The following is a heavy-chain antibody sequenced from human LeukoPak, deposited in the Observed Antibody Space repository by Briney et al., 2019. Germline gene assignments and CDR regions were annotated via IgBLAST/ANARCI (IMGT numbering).Heavy chain of an antibody. Sequence: ASVKVSCKASGYTFTGYYMHWVRQAPGQGLEWMGWISAYNGNTNYAQKVQGRVTMTTDTSTSTAYMELRSLRSDDTAVYYCARNCSGGSCYPFDYWGQGTLVTVSS. V-gene: IGHV1-18*04. J-gene: IGHJ4*02. D-gene: IGHD2-15*01. CDR3: ARNCSGGSCYPFDY. CDR1: GYTFTGYY. CDR2: ISAYNGNT.